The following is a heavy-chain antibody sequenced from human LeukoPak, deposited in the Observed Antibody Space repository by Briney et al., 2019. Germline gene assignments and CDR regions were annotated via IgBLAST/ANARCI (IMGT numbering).Heavy chain of an antibody. CDR3: ARDRIAAAGTSPYYMDV. CDR1: GYTFTGYY. J-gene: IGHJ6*03. CDR2: INPNSGGT. D-gene: IGHD6-13*01. V-gene: IGHV1-2*02. Sequence: ASVKVSCKASGYTFTGYYMHWVRQAPGQGLEWMGWINPNSGGTNYAQKFQGRVTMTRDTSISTAYMELSRLRSDDTAAYYCARDRIAAAGTSPYYMDVWGKGTTVTVSS.